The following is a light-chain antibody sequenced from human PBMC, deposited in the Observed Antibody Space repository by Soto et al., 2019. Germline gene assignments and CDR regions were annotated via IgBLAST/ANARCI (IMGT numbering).Light chain of an antibody. CDR3: TQYYSYSRT. CDR2: KAS. CDR1: QSISSW. J-gene: IGKJ1*01. V-gene: IGKV1-5*03. Sequence: DIQMTQSPSTLSASVGDRVTITCRASQSISSWLAWYQQKPGKAPKLLIYKASSLESGVPSRFSGSGSRTEFTLTINRLELDDFATYYCTQYYSYSRTFGQGTKVEIE.